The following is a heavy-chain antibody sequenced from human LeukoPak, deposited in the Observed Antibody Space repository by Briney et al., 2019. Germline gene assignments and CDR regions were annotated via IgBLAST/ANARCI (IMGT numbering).Heavy chain of an antibody. V-gene: IGHV1-18*01. CDR3: PRDSDIVVVPAAISFDP. CDR1: GYTFTSYG. Sequence: ASVKVSCKASGYTFTSYGISWVRQAPGQGLEWMGWISAYDGNTNYAQKLQGRVTMTTDTSTSTAYMELRSLRSDDTAVYYCPRDSDIVVVPAAISFDPWGQGTLVTVSS. J-gene: IGHJ5*02. D-gene: IGHD2-2*01. CDR2: ISAYDGNT.